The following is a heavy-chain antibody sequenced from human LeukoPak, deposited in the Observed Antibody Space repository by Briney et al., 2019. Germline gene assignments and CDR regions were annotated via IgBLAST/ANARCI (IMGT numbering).Heavy chain of an antibody. J-gene: IGHJ4*02. Sequence: SETLSLTCAVSGYSIISGFNWGWIRQPPGKGLEWIGSIYHSGSTYYNPSLKSRVTVSVDTSKNQFSLKLSSVTAADTAVYYCAKEGSLRLGELSTIDYWGQGTLVTVSS. D-gene: IGHD3-16*02. CDR1: GYSIISGFN. V-gene: IGHV4-38-2*02. CDR2: IYHSGST. CDR3: AKEGSLRLGELSTIDY.